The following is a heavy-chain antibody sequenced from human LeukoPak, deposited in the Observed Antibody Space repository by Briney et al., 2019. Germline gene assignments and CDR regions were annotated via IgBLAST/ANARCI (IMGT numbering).Heavy chain of an antibody. CDR3: AKDYSSSSSPFDY. J-gene: IGHJ4*02. CDR2: ISSSSSYI. CDR1: GSTFSSYS. D-gene: IGHD6-6*01. Sequence: GGSLRLSCAASGSTFSSYSMNWVRQAPGKGLEWVSSISSSSSYIYYADSVKGRFTISRDNSKNTLYLQMNSLRAEDTAVYYCAKDYSSSSSPFDYWGQGTLVTVSS. V-gene: IGHV3-21*04.